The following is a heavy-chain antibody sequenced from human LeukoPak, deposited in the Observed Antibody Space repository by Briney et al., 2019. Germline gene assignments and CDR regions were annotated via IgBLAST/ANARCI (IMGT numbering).Heavy chain of an antibody. D-gene: IGHD2-2*01. V-gene: IGHV1-2*02. J-gene: IGHJ4*02. CDR1: GYTFTGYY. CDR2: INPNSGGT. Sequence: ASVKVSCKASGYTFTGYYMHWVRQAPGQGLEWMGWINPNSGGTNYAQKLQGRVTMTTDTSTSTAYMELRSLRSDDTAVYYCASGATYCCSTSCSLRDYFDYWGQGTLVTVSS. CDR3: ASGATYCCSTSCSLRDYFDY.